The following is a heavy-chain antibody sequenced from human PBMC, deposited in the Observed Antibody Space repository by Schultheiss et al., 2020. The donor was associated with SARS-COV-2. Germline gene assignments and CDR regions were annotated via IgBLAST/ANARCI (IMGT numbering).Heavy chain of an antibody. CDR3: TRGQGSGAPAGVDS. CDR1: GFTFSSYG. V-gene: IGHV3-33*08. J-gene: IGHJ4*02. Sequence: GGSLRLSCAASGFTFSSYGMHWVRQAPGKGLEWVAVIWYDGSNKYYADSVKGRFTISRDNSRSTLYLQMNSLRAEDTAVFYCTRGQGSGAPAGVDSWGQGTLVTVSS. D-gene: IGHD6-13*01. CDR2: IWYDGSNK.